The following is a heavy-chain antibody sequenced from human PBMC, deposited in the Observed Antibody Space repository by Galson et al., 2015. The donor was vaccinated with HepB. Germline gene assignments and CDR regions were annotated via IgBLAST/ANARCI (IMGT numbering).Heavy chain of an antibody. Sequence: SLRLSCAGSGFTFSDYEMNWARQAPGKPLERVAYISTKSIIYYGDSVKGRFTISRDNTKNLVYLQMNSLRVEDTGVYFCARALAVVMSLWGQGTLVTVSS. J-gene: IGHJ4*02. CDR3: ARALAVVMSL. D-gene: IGHD2-21*01. CDR2: ISTKSII. V-gene: IGHV3-48*03. CDR1: GFTFSDYE.